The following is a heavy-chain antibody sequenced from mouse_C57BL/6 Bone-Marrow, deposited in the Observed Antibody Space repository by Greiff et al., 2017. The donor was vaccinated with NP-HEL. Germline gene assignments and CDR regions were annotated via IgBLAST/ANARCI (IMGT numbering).Heavy chain of an antibody. J-gene: IGHJ1*03. V-gene: IGHV1-64*01. CDR2: IHPNSGST. CDR1: GYTFTSYW. Sequence: VQLQQPGAELVKPGASVKLSCKASGYTFTSYWMHWVKQRPGQGLKWIGMIHPNSGSTNYNEKFKSKATLTVDKSSSTAYMQLSSLTSEDSAVYYCARRGNYSWYFDVWGTGTTVTVSS. CDR3: ARRGNYSWYFDV. D-gene: IGHD2-12*01.